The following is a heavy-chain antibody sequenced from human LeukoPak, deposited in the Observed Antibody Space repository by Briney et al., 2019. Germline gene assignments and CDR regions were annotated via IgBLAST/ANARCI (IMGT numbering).Heavy chain of an antibody. CDR1: GYTFTGYY. Sequence: ASVKVSCTASGYTFTGYYMHWVRQAPGQGLEWMGWINPNSGGTNYAQKFQGRVTMTRDTSISTAYMELSRLTADDTAVYYCAREVYDDILTGPTYYYMDVWGKGTTVTVSS. CDR3: AREVYDDILTGPTYYYMDV. CDR2: INPNSGGT. V-gene: IGHV1-2*02. D-gene: IGHD3-9*01. J-gene: IGHJ6*03.